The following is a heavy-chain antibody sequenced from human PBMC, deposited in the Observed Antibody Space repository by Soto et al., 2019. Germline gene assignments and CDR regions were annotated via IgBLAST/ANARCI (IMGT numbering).Heavy chain of an antibody. CDR2: IYYSGST. V-gene: IGHV4-59*08. Sequence: SETLSLTCTSSGGSISSYYWSWIRQPPGKGLEWIGYIYYSGSTNYNPSLKSRVTISVDTSKNQFSLKLSSVTAADTAVYYCARTTYFDWLLPDFDPWGQGTLVTAPQ. J-gene: IGHJ5*02. CDR3: ARTTYFDWLLPDFDP. CDR1: GGSISSYY. D-gene: IGHD3-9*01.